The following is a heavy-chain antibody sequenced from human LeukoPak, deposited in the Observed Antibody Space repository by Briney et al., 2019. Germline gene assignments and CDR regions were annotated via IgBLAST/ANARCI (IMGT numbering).Heavy chain of an antibody. V-gene: IGHV5-51*01. Sequence: GESLKISCKGSGYSFTSYWIGWVRQMPGKGLEWMGIIYPGDSDTRYSPSFQGQVTISAHKSISTAYLQWSSLKASDTAMYYCASPDYYDSSGYSPGVGYWGQGTLVTVSS. CDR3: ASPDYYDSSGYSPGVGY. CDR2: IYPGDSDT. J-gene: IGHJ4*02. D-gene: IGHD3-22*01. CDR1: GYSFTSYW.